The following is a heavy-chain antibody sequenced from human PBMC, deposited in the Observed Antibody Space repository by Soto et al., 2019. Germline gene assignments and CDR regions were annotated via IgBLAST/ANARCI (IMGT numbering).Heavy chain of an antibody. CDR2: INHSGST. CDR1: GGSFSGYY. J-gene: IGHJ5*02. D-gene: IGHD6-13*01. V-gene: IGHV4-34*01. Sequence: SETLSLTCAVYGGSFSGYYWSWIRQPPGKGLEWIGEINHSGSTNYNPSLKSRVTISVDTSKNQFSLKLSSVTAADTAVYYCARARRESYSSSWYSWFDPWGQGTPVTFSS. CDR3: ARARRESYSSSWYSWFDP.